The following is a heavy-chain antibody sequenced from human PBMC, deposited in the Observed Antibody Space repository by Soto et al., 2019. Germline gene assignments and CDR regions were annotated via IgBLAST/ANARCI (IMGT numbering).Heavy chain of an antibody. J-gene: IGHJ4*02. CDR1: GFSFSSFW. CDR2: IKEDGSEK. V-gene: IGHV3-7*05. Sequence: EVQLVESGGGLVQPGGSQRLSCAASGFSFSSFWMSWVRQAPGKGLEWVAAIKEDGSEKNYVDSVRGRFTISRDNAKNSLYLQMNSLRADDTGVYYCARDVIWGQGSLVTVSS. CDR3: ARDVI.